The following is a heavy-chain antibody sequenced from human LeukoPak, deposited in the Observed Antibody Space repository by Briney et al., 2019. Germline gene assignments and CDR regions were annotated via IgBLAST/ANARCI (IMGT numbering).Heavy chain of an antibody. V-gene: IGHV4-59*08. J-gene: IGHJ4*02. D-gene: IGHD5-18*01. CDR3: ARLNSLTAVDTAMAILDY. Sequence: SETLSLTCTVSGGSISSYYWSWIRQPPGKGLEWIGYIYYSGSTNYNPSLKSRVTISVDTSKNQFSLKLSSVTAADTSVSYCARLNSLTAVDTAMAILDYWGQGTLVTVSS. CDR2: IYYSGST. CDR1: GGSISSYY.